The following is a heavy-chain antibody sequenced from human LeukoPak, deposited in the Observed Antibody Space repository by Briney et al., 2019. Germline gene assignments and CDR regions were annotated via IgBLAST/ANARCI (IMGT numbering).Heavy chain of an antibody. CDR2: ISYDGSNK. J-gene: IGHJ5*02. CDR3: AKGKAGGLVDLFDP. Sequence: GGSLRLSCAASGFTFSSYAMHWVRQAPGKGLEWVAVISYDGSNKYYADSVKGWFTISRDNSKSTLYMQMNSLRAEDTAVYYCAKGKAGGLVDLFDPWGQGTLVTVSS. D-gene: IGHD3/OR15-3a*01. CDR1: GFTFSSYA. V-gene: IGHV3-30*04.